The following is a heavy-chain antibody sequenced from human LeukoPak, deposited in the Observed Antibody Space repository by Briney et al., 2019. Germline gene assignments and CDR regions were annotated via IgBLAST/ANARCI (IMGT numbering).Heavy chain of an antibody. CDR1: GYTFTSYY. Sequence: ASVTVSCKASGYTFTSYYMHWVRQAPAQGLEWMGIINPSGGSTSYAQKFQGRVTMTRDMSTSTVYMELRSLRSEDTAVYYCARRYCSSTSCYGNWFDPWGQGTLVTVSS. CDR2: INPSGGST. J-gene: IGHJ5*02. V-gene: IGHV1-46*01. CDR3: ARRYCSSTSCYGNWFDP. D-gene: IGHD2-2*01.